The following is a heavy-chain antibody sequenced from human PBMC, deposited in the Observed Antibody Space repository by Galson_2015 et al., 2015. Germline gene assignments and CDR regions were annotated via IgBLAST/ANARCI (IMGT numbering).Heavy chain of an antibody. CDR3: ARDWPACAGEVVTISLFDY. CDR2: IRSSRSYK. D-gene: IGHD2-2*01. V-gene: IGHV3-21*01. CDR1: GFTFSTYG. J-gene: IGHJ4*02. Sequence: SLRLSCAVSGFTFSTYGMNWVRQAPGKGLEWVAAIRSSRSYKYYADSVKGRFTISRDNAKKSLYLQMNSLRAEDTAVYYCARDWPACAGEVVTISLFDYWGQGSLVTVSS.